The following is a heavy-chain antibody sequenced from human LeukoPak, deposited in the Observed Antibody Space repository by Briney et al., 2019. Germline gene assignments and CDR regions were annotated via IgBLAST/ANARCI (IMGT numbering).Heavy chain of an antibody. D-gene: IGHD4-17*01. J-gene: IGHJ5*02. CDR1: GFTFSSYW. CDR2: INSDGSST. Sequence: PGGSLRLSCAASGFTFSSYWMHWVRQAPGKGLVWVSRINSDGSSTSYADSVKGRFTISRDNAKNTLYLQMNSLRAEDTAVYYCARDFPDYGDYTNNWFDPWGQGTLVTVSS. CDR3: ARDFPDYGDYTNNWFDP. V-gene: IGHV3-74*01.